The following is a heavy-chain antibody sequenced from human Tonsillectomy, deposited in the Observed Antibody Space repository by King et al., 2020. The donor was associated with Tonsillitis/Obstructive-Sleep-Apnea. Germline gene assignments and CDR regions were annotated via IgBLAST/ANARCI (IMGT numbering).Heavy chain of an antibody. Sequence: TLKESGPTLVKPTQTLTLTCTFSGFSLSTSGVGVGWIRQPPGKALEWLALIYWDDDKLYSPSLKSRLTITKDTSKNQVVLKMTNMDPVDTATYYCAHAPFAGMKGDGYFDLWGRGTLVTVSS. CDR3: AHAPFAGMKGDGYFDL. D-gene: IGHD1-14*01. J-gene: IGHJ2*01. CDR1: GFSLSTSGVG. CDR2: IYWDDDK. V-gene: IGHV2-5*02.